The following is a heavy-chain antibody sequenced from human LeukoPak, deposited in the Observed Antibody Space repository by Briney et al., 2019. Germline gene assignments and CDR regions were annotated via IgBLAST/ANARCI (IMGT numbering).Heavy chain of an antibody. J-gene: IGHJ4*02. CDR2: ISSSGSKI. CDR3: AKQGKYYDSSGYIDY. V-gene: IGHV3-48*03. D-gene: IGHD3-22*01. Sequence: GGSLRLSCAASGFTLTNYEMNWVRQAPGKGLEWLSHISSSGSKINYADSVEGRFTISRDNAKNSLYLQMNSLRAEDTALYYCAKQGKYYDSSGYIDYWGQGTLVTVSS. CDR1: GFTLTNYE.